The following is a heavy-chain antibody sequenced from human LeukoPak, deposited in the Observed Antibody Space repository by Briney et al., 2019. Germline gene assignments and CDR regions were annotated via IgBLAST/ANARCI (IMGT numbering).Heavy chain of an antibody. J-gene: IGHJ5*02. D-gene: IGHD5-18*01. CDR1: GGSISSSNYY. Sequence: PSETLSLTCTVSGGSISSSNYYWGWIRQPPGKGLECIGSVYYSGNTYYNPSLKSRVTISVDTSKNQFSLKLSSVTAADTAVYYCASGRPYSYGWGGGITGFDPWGQGTLVTVSS. V-gene: IGHV4-39*07. CDR2: VYYSGNT. CDR3: ASGRPYSYGWGGGITGFDP.